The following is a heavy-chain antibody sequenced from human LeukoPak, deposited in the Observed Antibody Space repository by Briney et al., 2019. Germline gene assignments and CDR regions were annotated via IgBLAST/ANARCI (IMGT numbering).Heavy chain of an antibody. Sequence: GGSLRLSCAASGFTFSSYAMHWVRQAPGKGLEWVAVISYDGSNKYYADSVKGRFTISRDNSKNTLYLQMNSLRAEDTAVYYCARDYYNWNDEVDYWGQGTLVTVSS. V-gene: IGHV3-30-3*01. D-gene: IGHD1-20*01. CDR3: ARDYYNWNDEVDY. CDR2: ISYDGSNK. J-gene: IGHJ4*02. CDR1: GFTFSSYA.